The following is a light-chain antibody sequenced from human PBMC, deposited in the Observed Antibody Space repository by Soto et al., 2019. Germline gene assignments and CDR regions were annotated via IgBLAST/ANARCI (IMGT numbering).Light chain of an antibody. CDR1: QSFSHW. V-gene: IGKV1-5*03. J-gene: IGKJ2*01. CDR2: QAS. Sequence: DIQMTQSPSTLSASVGDRVTITCRASQSFSHWLAWYQQKPGKAPKLLIFQASSLETGVPSRFSGDGSGTEFTLTISSLQSDDFATYYCQQYDSYPYTCGQGTKLEIK. CDR3: QQYDSYPYT.